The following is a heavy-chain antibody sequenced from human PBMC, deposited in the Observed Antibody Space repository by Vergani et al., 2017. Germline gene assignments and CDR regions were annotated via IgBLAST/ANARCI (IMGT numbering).Heavy chain of an antibody. CDR1: GFTFGDYA. Sequence: EVQLVESGGGLVQPGRSLRLSCTASGFTFGDYAMSWVRQAPGKGLEWVGFIRSKAYGGKTEYAASVKGRFTISRDDSKSIAYLQMNSLKTEDTAVYYCTSLCCSGGSCHIPCYWYFDLWGRGTLVTVSS. CDR2: IRSKAYGGKT. CDR3: TSLCCSGGSCHIPCYWYFDL. J-gene: IGHJ2*01. V-gene: IGHV3-49*04. D-gene: IGHD2-15*01.